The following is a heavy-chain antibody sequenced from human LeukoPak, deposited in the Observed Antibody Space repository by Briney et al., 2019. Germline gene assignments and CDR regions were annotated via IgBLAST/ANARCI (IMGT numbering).Heavy chain of an antibody. CDR1: GGSFSGYY. Sequence: KPSETLSLTCAVYGGSFSGYYWSWIRQPPGKGLEWIGSIYYSGSTYYNPSLKSRVTISVDTSKNQFSLKLSSVTAADTAVYYCARWSIAFDPWGQGTLVTVSS. CDR2: IYYSGST. V-gene: IGHV4-34*01. J-gene: IGHJ5*02. D-gene: IGHD6-6*01. CDR3: ARWSIAFDP.